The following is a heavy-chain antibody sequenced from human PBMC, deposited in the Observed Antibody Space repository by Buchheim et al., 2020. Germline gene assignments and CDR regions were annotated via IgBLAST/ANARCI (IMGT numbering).Heavy chain of an antibody. D-gene: IGHD2-2*01. V-gene: IGHV3-11*01. CDR1: GFTFSDYY. J-gene: IGHJ6*02. CDR2: ISSSGSTI. Sequence: QVQLVESGGGLVKPGGSLRLSCAASGFTFSDYYMSWIRQAPGKGLEWVSYISSSGSTIYYADSVTGRFTISRDNDKNSQYLQMNSLRAEDTAVYYCARRGIVVVPAAIEDYYYGMDVWGQGTT. CDR3: ARRGIVVVPAAIEDYYYGMDV.